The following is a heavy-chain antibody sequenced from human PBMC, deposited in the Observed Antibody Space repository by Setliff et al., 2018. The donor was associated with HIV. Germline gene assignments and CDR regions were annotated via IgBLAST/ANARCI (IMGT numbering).Heavy chain of an antibody. CDR2: ISAYNGNT. CDR3: ARDRGGTYYYGSGSYNDY. J-gene: IGHJ4*02. Sequence: SVKVSCKASGYTFTSYGISWVRQAPGQGLEWMGWISAYNGNTNYAQKLQGRVTMTTDTSTSTAYMELRSLRSDDTAVYYCARDRGGTYYYGSGSYNDYWGQGTLVTVSS. V-gene: IGHV1-18*01. CDR1: GYTFTSYG. D-gene: IGHD3-10*01.